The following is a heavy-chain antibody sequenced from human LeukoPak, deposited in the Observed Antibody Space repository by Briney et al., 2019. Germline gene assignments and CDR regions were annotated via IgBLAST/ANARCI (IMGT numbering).Heavy chain of an antibody. CDR3: AKVKEMYSSGSYYFDY. V-gene: IGHV3-30*02. D-gene: IGHD6-19*01. J-gene: IGHJ4*02. CDR2: IRYDGSDE. CDR1: GFTFSSYG. Sequence: GGSLRLSCAASGFTFSSYGMHWVRQAPGKGLEWVALIRYDGSDEDYADSVKGRFTIFRDNSKNTLWLQMNSLRAEDTAVYYCAKVKEMYSSGSYYFDYWGQGTLVTVSS.